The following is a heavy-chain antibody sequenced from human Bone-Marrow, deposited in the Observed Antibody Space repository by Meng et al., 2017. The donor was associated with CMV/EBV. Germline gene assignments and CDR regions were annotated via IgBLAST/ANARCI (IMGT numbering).Heavy chain of an antibody. Sequence: ASVKVSCKASGYTFTGYYMHWVRQAPGQGLEWMGWINPNSGGTNYAQKFQGRVTMTRDTSISTAYMELSRLRSDDTALYYCARTNCSSTSCYYYYGMDVWGQGTTVIVS. CDR3: ARTNCSSTSCYYYYGMDV. CDR1: GYTFTGYY. D-gene: IGHD2-2*01. V-gene: IGHV1-2*02. CDR2: INPNSGGT. J-gene: IGHJ6*02.